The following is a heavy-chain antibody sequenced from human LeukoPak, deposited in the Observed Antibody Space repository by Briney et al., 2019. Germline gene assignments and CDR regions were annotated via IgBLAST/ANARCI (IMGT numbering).Heavy chain of an antibody. CDR2: GRIKANNYAT. CDR1: GFTFSGST. V-gene: IGHV3-73*01. D-gene: IGHD4-17*01. J-gene: IGHJ6*02. CDR3: TSPIHSGDYDYFYGLDV. Sequence: GGSLRLSCAASGFTFSGSTMHWVRQASGKGLEWVGRGRIKANNYATAYAASVKGRFTISRDDLKSTAYLQMNSLKLEDTAVYYCTSPIHSGDYDYFYGLDVWGQGTTVTVSS.